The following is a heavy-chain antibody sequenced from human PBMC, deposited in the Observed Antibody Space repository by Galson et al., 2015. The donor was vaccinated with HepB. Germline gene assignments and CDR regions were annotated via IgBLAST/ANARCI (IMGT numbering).Heavy chain of an antibody. D-gene: IGHD4-17*01. Sequence: SLRLSCAASGFTFSSYSMNWARQAPGKGLEWVSYISSSSTYTNYADSVKGRFTISRDNAKKSLYLQINSLRAEDTAVYYCARVADADYGDHSHFDYWGQGTLVTVSS. J-gene: IGHJ4*02. CDR2: ISSSSTYT. V-gene: IGHV3-21*05. CDR1: GFTFSSYS. CDR3: ARVADADYGDHSHFDY.